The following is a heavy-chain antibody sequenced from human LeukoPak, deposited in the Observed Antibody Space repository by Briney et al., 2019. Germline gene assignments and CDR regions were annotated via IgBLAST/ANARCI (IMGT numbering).Heavy chain of an antibody. Sequence: PGGSLRLSCAASGFSFSSYWMHWVRQAPGKGLVWVSRIKTDGSSLDGSSTSYADSVKGRFTISRDNAKNTLYLQMNSLRAEDMALYYCAKDGLVRGVISLGYMDVWGKGTTVTVSS. CDR1: GFSFSSYW. D-gene: IGHD3-10*01. CDR3: AKDGLVRGVISLGYMDV. J-gene: IGHJ6*03. V-gene: IGHV3-74*01. CDR2: IKTDGSSLDGSST.